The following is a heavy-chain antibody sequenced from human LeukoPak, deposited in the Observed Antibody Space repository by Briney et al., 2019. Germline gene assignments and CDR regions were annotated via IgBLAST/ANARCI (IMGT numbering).Heavy chain of an antibody. Sequence: SETLSLTCTVSGGSISSYYWSWIRQPPGKGLEWIGYIYYSGSTNYNPSLKSRVTISVDTSKNQFSLKLSSVTAADTAVYYCARDTGAAYYDFWSGHPPFDAFDIWGQGTMVTVSS. CDR2: IYYSGST. D-gene: IGHD3-3*01. V-gene: IGHV4-59*01. J-gene: IGHJ3*02. CDR3: ARDTGAAYYDFWSGHPPFDAFDI. CDR1: GGSISSYY.